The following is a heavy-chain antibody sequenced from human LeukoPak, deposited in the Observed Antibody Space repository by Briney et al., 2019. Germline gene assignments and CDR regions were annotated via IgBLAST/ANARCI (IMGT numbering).Heavy chain of an antibody. V-gene: IGHV3-33*01. CDR2: IWYDGSNI. CDR3: ARARNDYDSNGFSVLDY. Sequence: GGSLRLSCAASGISFSSHGMHWVRQAPGKGLEWVAVIWYDGSNIYYADSVKGRFTISRDNSKNTLYLQMNSLRAEDTALYYCARARNDYDSNGFSVLDYWGQGTLVTVSS. J-gene: IGHJ4*02. CDR1: GISFSSHG. D-gene: IGHD3-22*01.